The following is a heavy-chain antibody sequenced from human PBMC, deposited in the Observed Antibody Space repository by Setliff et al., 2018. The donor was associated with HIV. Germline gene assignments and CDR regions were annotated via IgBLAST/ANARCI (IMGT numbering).Heavy chain of an antibody. CDR1: GGSITGHY. CDR2: IYTSGST. CDR3: ARGPEYGDYVGAYLFDY. D-gene: IGHD3-16*01. V-gene: IGHV4-4*07. J-gene: IGHJ4*02. Sequence: SETLSLTCTVSGGSITGHYWSWIRQPAGKGLEWIGHIYTSGSTNYNPSLKSRVTISVHTSKNQFSLKLSSVTAADTAVYYCARGPEYGDYVGAYLFDYWGQGTLVTVSS.